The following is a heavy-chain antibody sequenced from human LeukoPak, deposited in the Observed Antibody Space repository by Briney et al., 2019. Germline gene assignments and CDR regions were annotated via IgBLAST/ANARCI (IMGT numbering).Heavy chain of an antibody. CDR3: ARVGEWIQLWLLDY. J-gene: IGHJ4*02. CDR1: GFTFSSYA. CDR2: ISSSSSYT. Sequence: GGSLRLSCAASGFTFSSYALSWIRQAPGKGLEWVSYISSSSSYTNYADSVKGRFTISRDNAKNSLYLQMNSLRAEDTAVYYCARVGEWIQLWLLDYWGQGTLVTVSS. D-gene: IGHD5-18*01. V-gene: IGHV3-11*05.